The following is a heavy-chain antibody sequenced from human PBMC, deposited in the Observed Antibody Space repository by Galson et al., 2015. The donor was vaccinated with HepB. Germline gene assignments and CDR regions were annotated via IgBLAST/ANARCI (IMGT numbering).Heavy chain of an antibody. CDR2: INPNSGGT. D-gene: IGHD6-19*01. CDR3: AGGLAVAEGYFDY. J-gene: IGHJ4*02. CDR1: GYTFTSYY. V-gene: IGHV1-2*02. Sequence: SVKVSCKASGYTFTSYYMHWVRQAPGQGLEWMGWINPNSGGTNYAQRFQGRVTMTRDTSISTAYMELSRLRSDDTAVYYCAGGLAVAEGYFDYWGQGTLVTVSS.